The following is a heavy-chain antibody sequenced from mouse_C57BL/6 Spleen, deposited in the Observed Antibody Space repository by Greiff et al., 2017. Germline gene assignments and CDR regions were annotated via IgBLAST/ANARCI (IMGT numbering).Heavy chain of an antibody. V-gene: IGHV2-6-1*01. CDR2: IWSDGST. CDR1: GFSLTSYG. CDR3: ARHGGNYDYAMDY. D-gene: IGHD2-1*01. Sequence: VHLVESGPGLVAPSQSLSITCTVSGFSLTSYGVHWVRQPPGKGLEWLVVIWSDGSTTYNSALKSRLSISKDNSKSQVFLKMNSLQTDDTAMYYCARHGGNYDYAMDYWGQGTSVTVSS. J-gene: IGHJ4*01.